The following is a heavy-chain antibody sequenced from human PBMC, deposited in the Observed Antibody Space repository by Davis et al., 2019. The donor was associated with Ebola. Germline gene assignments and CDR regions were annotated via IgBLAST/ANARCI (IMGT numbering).Heavy chain of an antibody. Sequence: SETLSLTCAVSGDSIRSYHWWSWVRQSPERGLEWIGEIFHNGRTNYNPSLQSRVTISVDTSENQFSLNLNSVTAADTAVYFCVSQSAAILGMPGYFFDRWGQGTLVTVSS. V-gene: IGHV4-4*02. D-gene: IGHD6-25*01. J-gene: IGHJ4*02. CDR1: GDSIRSYHW. CDR2: IFHNGRT. CDR3: VSQSAAILGMPGYFFDR.